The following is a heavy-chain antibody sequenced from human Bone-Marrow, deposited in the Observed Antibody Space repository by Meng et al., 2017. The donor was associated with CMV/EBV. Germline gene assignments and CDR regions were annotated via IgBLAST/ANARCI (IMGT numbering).Heavy chain of an antibody. CDR2: ISSSSSYI. Sequence: GESLKISCAASGFTFRSYSMNWVRQAPGKGLEWVSSISSSSSYIYYADSVKGRFTISRDNAKNSLYLQMNSLRAEDTALYHCARGITESLFDPWGQGTLVTVSS. CDR1: GFTFRSYS. D-gene: IGHD3-10*01. CDR3: ARGITESLFDP. V-gene: IGHV3-21*04. J-gene: IGHJ5*02.